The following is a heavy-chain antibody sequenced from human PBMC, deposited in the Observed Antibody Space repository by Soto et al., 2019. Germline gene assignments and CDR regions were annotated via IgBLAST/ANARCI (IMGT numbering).Heavy chain of an antibody. J-gene: IGHJ3*02. D-gene: IGHD3-22*01. CDR3: ARDSGTYYYDSSGYYDPSAFDI. CDR1: GGSISSYY. CDR2: IYYSGST. Sequence: ASETLSLTCTVSGGSISSYYWSWIRQPPGKGLEWIGYIYYSGSTNYNPSLKSRVTISVDTSKNQFSLKLSSVTAAETAVYYCARDSGTYYYDSSGYYDPSAFDIWGQGTMVTVSS. V-gene: IGHV4-59*01.